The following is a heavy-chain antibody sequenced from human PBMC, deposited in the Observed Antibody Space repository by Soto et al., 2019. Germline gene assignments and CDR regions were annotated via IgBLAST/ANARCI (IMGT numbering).Heavy chain of an antibody. CDR2: INHSGST. D-gene: IGHD4-17*01. V-gene: IGHV4-34*01. J-gene: IGHJ5*02. CDR3: ARGPLRGPSPWWFDP. CDR1: GGSFSGYY. Sequence: PSETLSLTCAVYGGSFSGYYWSWIRQPPGKGLEWIGEINHSGSTNYNPSLKSRVTISVDTSKNQFSLKLSSVTAADTAVYYCARGPLRGPSPWWFDPWGQGTLVTVSS.